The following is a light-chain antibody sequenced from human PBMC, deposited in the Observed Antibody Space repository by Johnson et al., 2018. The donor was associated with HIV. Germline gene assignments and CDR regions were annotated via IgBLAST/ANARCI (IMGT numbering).Light chain of an antibody. Sequence: QPVLTQPPSVSAAPGQKVTISCSGSSSNIGNNYVSWYQQFPGTAPKLLIYDNNKRPSGIPDRFSGSKSGTSATLGISGLQTGDEADYYCGTWDSYLTAGVFGSGTKVTVL. CDR2: DNN. J-gene: IGLJ1*01. CDR3: GTWDSYLTAGV. CDR1: SSNIGNNY. V-gene: IGLV1-51*01.